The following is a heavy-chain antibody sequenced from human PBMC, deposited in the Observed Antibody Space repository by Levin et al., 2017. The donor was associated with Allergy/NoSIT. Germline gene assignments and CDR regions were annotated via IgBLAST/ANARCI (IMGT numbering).Heavy chain of an antibody. V-gene: IGHV4-59*08. Sequence: ESLKISCSVSGDSINTYFWSWIRQSPGKGLEWIGSISYTGNTNYNPSLKSRVTLSADTSKNQFSLKLTSVTAADTAVYYCARRPYYYDDSGYYKIGDWFDPWGQGTLVTVSS. CDR3: ARRPYYYDDSGYYKIGDWFDP. CDR2: ISYTGNT. J-gene: IGHJ5*02. D-gene: IGHD3-22*01. CDR1: GDSINTYF.